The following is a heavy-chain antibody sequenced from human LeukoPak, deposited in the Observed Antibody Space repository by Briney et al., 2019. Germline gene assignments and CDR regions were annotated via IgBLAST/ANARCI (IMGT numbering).Heavy chain of an antibody. CDR3: AKSRGSYWVPEFDY. V-gene: IGHV3-23*01. CDR1: GSTFSNYA. J-gene: IGHJ4*02. D-gene: IGHD1-26*01. Sequence: PGPSLRLSCAASGSTFSNYAMSWVRQAPGKGLEWVSDISGSGESTNYADSVKGRFTISRDNSKNTLYLQMNRLRAEDTAIYYCAKSRGSYWVPEFDYWGQGTLVTVSS. CDR2: ISGSGEST.